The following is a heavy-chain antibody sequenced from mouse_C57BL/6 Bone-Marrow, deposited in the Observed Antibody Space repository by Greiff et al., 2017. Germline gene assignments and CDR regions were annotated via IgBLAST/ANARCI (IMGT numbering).Heavy chain of an antibody. V-gene: IGHV1-64*01. CDR1: GYTFTSYW. Sequence: VQLQQPGAELVKPGASVKLSCKASGYTFTSYWMHWVKQRPGQGLEWIGMIHPNSGSTNYNEKFKSKATLTVDKSSSTAYMQLSSLTSEDSAVYDCARSGYGSSYLAWFAYWGQGTLVTVSA. CDR3: ARSGYGSSYLAWFAY. J-gene: IGHJ3*01. CDR2: IHPNSGST. D-gene: IGHD1-1*01.